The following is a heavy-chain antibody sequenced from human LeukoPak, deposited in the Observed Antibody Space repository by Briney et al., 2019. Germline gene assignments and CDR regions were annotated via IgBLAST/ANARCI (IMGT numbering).Heavy chain of an antibody. CDR1: GGSISSYY. CDR2: IYYSGST. J-gene: IGHJ5*02. D-gene: IGHD2-2*01. V-gene: IGHV4-59*08. CDR3: ARSSTSSVRYNWFDP. Sequence: SETLSLTCTVSGGSISSYYWSWIRQPPGKGLEWIGHIYYSGSTNYNPSLKSRVTISVDTSKNQFSLKLSSVTAADTAVYYCARSSTSSVRYNWFDPWGQGTLVTVSS.